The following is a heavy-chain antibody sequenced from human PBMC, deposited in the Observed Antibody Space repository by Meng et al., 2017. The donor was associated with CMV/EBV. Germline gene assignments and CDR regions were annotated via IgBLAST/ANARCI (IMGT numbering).Heavy chain of an antibody. CDR3: ARQIFGVVRGMDV. CDR2: ISSSSSYI. Sequence: GGSLRLSCAASGFTFSSYSMNWVRQAPGKGLEWVSSISSSSSYIYYADSVKGRFTISRDNAKNSLYLQMNSLRAEDTAVYYCARQIFGVVRGMDVWGQGTTVTVSS. D-gene: IGHD3-3*01. V-gene: IGHV3-21*01. CDR1: GFTFSSYS. J-gene: IGHJ6*02.